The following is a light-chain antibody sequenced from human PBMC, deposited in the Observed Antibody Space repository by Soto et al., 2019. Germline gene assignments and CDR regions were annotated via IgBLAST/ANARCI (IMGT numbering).Light chain of an antibody. CDR3: CSYAGSKTFT. V-gene: IGLV2-23*02. Sequence: QSVLTQPASVSGSPGQSLTISCTGTSSDVGNYNLVSWYQQHPGKAPKLIIYATSKRPSGVSNRYSGSKSGNTASLSISGLQAEDEANYYCCSYAGSKTFTFGGGTKVTVL. J-gene: IGLJ2*01. CDR1: SSDVGNYNL. CDR2: ATS.